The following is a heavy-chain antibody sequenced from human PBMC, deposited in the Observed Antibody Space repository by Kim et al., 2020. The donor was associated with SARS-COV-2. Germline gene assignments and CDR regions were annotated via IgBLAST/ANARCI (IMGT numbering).Heavy chain of an antibody. CDR2: TI. Sequence: TIYDADPVKGRFTIARDNAKNALYRQMNSRRAEDTAVYYCASNHRVAFDIWGKGTMVTVSS. CDR3: ASNHRVAFDI. V-gene: IGHV3-48*03. J-gene: IGHJ3*02.